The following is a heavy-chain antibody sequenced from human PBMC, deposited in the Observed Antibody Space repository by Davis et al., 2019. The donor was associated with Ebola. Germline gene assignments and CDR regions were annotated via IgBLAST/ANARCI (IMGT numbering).Heavy chain of an antibody. Sequence: MPSETLSLTCAVYGGSFSGYYWSWIRQPPGKGLEWIGEINHSGSTNYNPSLKSRVTISVDTSKNQFSLQLNSVTPEDTAVYYCVAEAHYGMDVWGQGTTVTVSS. CDR2: INHSGST. CDR3: VAEAHYGMDV. V-gene: IGHV4-34*01. J-gene: IGHJ6*02. CDR1: GGSFSGYY.